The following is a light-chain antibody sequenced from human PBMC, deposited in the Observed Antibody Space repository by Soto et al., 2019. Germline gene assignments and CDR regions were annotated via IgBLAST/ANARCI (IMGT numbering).Light chain of an antibody. CDR3: QQYYSYSPLT. CDR1: QSISSW. Sequence: DIQMTQSPSTLYASVGDRVTITCRASQSISSWLAWYQQKPGKAPKVLIYDASSLESGVPSRFSGSGSGTEFTLTISSLQPDDFATYYCQQYYSYSPLTFGGGTKVEIK. V-gene: IGKV1-5*01. CDR2: DAS. J-gene: IGKJ4*01.